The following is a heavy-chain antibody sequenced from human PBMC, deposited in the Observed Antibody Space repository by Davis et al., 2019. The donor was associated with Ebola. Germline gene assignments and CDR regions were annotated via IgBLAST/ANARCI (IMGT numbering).Heavy chain of an antibody. CDR3: ARVMEYYYDSSGYSRIPYFDY. V-gene: IGHV4-39*07. J-gene: IGHJ4*02. CDR2: IYYSGST. CDR1: GGSISSSSYY. D-gene: IGHD3-22*01. Sequence: PLETLSLTCTVSGGSISSSSYYWGWIRQPPGKGLEWIGSIYYSGSTYYNPSLKSRVTISVDTSKNQFSLKLSSVTAADTAVYYCARVMEYYYDSSGYSRIPYFDYWGQGTLVTVSS.